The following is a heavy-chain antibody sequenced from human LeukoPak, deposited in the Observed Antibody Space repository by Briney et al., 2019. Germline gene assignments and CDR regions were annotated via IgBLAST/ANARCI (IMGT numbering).Heavy chain of an antibody. J-gene: IGHJ4*02. CDR3: AKDIAVAGLDY. V-gene: IGHV3-23*01. CDR1: GFTFSSYS. CDR2: ISGSGGST. Sequence: GGSLRLSCAASGFTFSSYSMNWVRQAPGKGLEWVSAISGSGGSTYYADSVKGRFTISRDNSKNTLYLQMNSLRAEDTAVYYCAKDIAVAGLDYWGQGTLVTVSS. D-gene: IGHD6-19*01.